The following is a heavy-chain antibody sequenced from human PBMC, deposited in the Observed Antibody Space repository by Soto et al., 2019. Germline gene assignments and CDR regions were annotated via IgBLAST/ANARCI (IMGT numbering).Heavy chain of an antibody. J-gene: IGHJ5*02. CDR1: GFTFSSYA. Sequence: PGGSLRLSCAASGFTFSSYAMSWVRQAPGKGLDWVSAISGSGGSTYYADSVKGRFTISRDNSKNTLYLQMNSLRAEDTAVYYCAKDSSGWYQRNWFDPWGQGTLVTVSS. CDR2: ISGSGGST. CDR3: AKDSSGWYQRNWFDP. V-gene: IGHV3-23*01. D-gene: IGHD6-19*01.